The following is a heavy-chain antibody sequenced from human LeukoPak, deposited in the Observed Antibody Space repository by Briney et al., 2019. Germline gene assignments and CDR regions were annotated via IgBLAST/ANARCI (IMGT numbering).Heavy chain of an antibody. D-gene: IGHD5/OR15-5a*01. CDR1: GYTFDDYA. V-gene: IGHV3-9*01. CDR3: ARDIVAHSVYEFDY. J-gene: IGHJ4*02. CDR2: LSWNGGRI. Sequence: GGSLRLSCDASGYTFDDYAMHGVRQAPGRGLEGGSDLSWNGGRIAYADSAMGRFTISRDNAKKSLHLEVNSLRLEDTALYYCARDIVAHSVYEFDYWGQGTLVTVSS.